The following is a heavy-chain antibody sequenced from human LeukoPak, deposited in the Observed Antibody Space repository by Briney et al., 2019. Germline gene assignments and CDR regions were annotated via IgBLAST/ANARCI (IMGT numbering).Heavy chain of an antibody. J-gene: IGHJ4*02. CDR3: AKSGSAVAGYYFDY. Sequence: PGGSLRLSCAASGFTFDDYAMHWVRQAPGKGLEWVSGISRNSGSIGYADSVKGRFTISRDNAKNSLYLQMNSLRAEDTALYYCAKSGSAVAGYYFDYWGQGTLVTVSS. D-gene: IGHD2-15*01. CDR1: GFTFDDYA. CDR2: ISRNSGSI. V-gene: IGHV3-9*01.